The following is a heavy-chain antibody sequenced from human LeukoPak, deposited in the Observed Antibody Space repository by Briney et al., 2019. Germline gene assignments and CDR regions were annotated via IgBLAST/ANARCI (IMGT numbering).Heavy chain of an antibody. CDR2: ISSNGIST. D-gene: IGHD6-19*01. CDR3: ARERLASVDV. CDR1: GFNFSTYA. Sequence: GGSLRLSCAASGFNFSTYAMHWVRQAPGKGLEYVSAISSNGISTYYAESLEGRFTISRDNSKNTLYLQMGSLRPEDMAVYYYARERLASVDVWGHGTTVTASS. J-gene: IGHJ6*02. V-gene: IGHV3-64*02.